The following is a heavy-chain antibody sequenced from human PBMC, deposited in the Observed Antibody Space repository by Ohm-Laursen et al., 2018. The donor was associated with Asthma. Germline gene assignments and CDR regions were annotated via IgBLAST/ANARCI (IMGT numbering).Heavy chain of an antibody. CDR1: GDSISSGNNY. D-gene: IGHD3-22*01. CDR3: ARGTFYYESTGYYFFDH. Sequence: SDTLSLTCTVSGDSISSGNNYWSWIRQHPGKGLEWIGYIYYSGITYSNPSLRSRVSISVDTSKNQFFLKLSPVTAADTAVYYCARGTFYYESTGYYFFDHWGQGALVTVSS. J-gene: IGHJ4*02. CDR2: IYYSGIT. V-gene: IGHV4-31*03.